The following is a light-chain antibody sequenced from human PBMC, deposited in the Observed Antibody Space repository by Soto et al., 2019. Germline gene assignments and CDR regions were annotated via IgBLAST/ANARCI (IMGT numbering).Light chain of an antibody. CDR2: AAP. Sequence: ILLTQSPSSLSASVGYRVTITCRASQGIDSSFAWYQQKPGKAPKLLIYAAPSLQSGVPSRFSGSGSGTDFTLTISSLEPEDSAVYYCQQGSNWPITFGQGTRLEIK. CDR3: QQGSNWPIT. J-gene: IGKJ5*01. CDR1: QGIDSS. V-gene: IGKV1-9*01.